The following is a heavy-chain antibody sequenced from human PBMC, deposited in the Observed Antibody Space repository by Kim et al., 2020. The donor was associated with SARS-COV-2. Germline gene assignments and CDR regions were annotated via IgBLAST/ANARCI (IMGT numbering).Heavy chain of an antibody. CDR2: IYYSGST. J-gene: IGHJ6*02. CDR3: ARGDIVVVPAAPGRRNYYYYGMDV. V-gene: IGHV4-59*01. Sequence: SETLSLTCTVSGGSISSYYWSWIRQPPGKGLEWIGYIYYSGSTNYNPSLKSRVTISVDTSKNQFSLKLSSVTAADTAVYYCARGDIVVVPAAPGRRNYYYYGMDVWGQGTTVTVSS. D-gene: IGHD2-2*01. CDR1: GGSISSYY.